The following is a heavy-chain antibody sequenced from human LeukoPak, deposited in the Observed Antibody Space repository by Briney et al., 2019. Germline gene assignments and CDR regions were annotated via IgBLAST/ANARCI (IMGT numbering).Heavy chain of an antibody. J-gene: IGHJ3*02. Sequence: GGSLRLSCAASGFTFSNAWMSWVRQAPGKGLEWVGRIKSKTDGGTTDYAAPVKGRFTISRDDSKNTLYLQMNSLKTEDTAVYYCAKTRMATMLLDAFDIWGQGTMVTVSS. CDR3: AKTRMATMLLDAFDI. CDR2: IKSKTDGGTT. CDR1: GFTFSNAW. D-gene: IGHD5-24*01. V-gene: IGHV3-15*01.